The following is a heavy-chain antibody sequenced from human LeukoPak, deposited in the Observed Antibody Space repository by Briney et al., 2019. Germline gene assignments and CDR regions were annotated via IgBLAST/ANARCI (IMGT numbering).Heavy chain of an antibody. J-gene: IGHJ4*02. D-gene: IGHD3-22*01. CDR3: ARGGGNDYDTSGYYYLAAY. Sequence: PGGSLRLSCAASGITFSSYSMNWVRQAPGKGLEWVSCISSSGSYIYYADSVKGRFTISRDNAKNPLFLQMNSLRAEDTAVYYCARGGGNDYDTSGYYYLAAYWGQGTLVTVSS. CDR1: GITFSSYS. V-gene: IGHV3-21*01. CDR2: ISSSGSYI.